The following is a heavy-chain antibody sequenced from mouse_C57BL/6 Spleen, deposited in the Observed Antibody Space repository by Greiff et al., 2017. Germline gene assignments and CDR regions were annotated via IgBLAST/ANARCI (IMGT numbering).Heavy chain of an antibody. Sequence: QVQLQQSGAELVRPGASVKLSCKASGYTFTDYYINWVKQRPGQGLEWIARIYPGSGNPYYNEKFKGKATLTAEKSSSTAYMQLSSLTSEESAVYFCARKGDYYRFDYWGQGTTLTVSS. CDR3: ARKGDYYRFDY. CDR2: IYPGSGNP. CDR1: GYTFTDYY. D-gene: IGHD1-1*01. J-gene: IGHJ2*01. V-gene: IGHV1-76*01.